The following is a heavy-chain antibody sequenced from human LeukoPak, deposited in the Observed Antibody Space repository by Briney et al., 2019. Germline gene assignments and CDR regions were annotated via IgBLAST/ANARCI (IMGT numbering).Heavy chain of an antibody. CDR2: INHSGST. CDR3: ARVGYSSSWYDNYYYYYMDV. V-gene: IGHV4-34*01. D-gene: IGHD6-13*01. CDR1: GGSFSGYY. Sequence: PSETLSLTCAVYGGSFSGYYWSWIRQPPGKGLEWIGEINHSGSTNYNPSLKSRVTKSVDTSKNQFSLKLSSVTAADTAVYYCARVGYSSSWYDNYYYYYMDVWGKGTTVTVSS. J-gene: IGHJ6*03.